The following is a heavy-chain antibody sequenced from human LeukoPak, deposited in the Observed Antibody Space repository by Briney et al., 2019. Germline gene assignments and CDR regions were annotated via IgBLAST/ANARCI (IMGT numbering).Heavy chain of an antibody. J-gene: IGHJ4*02. CDR3: ATYYYDSSGYVRFDY. CDR2: IIPIFGTA. D-gene: IGHD3-22*01. Sequence: SVKVSCKASGGTFSSYAISWVRQAPGQGLEWMGGIIPIFGTANYAQKFQGRVTITADESTSTAYMEPSSLRSEDTAVYYCATYYYDSSGYVRFDYWGQGTLVTVSS. V-gene: IGHV1-69*13. CDR1: GGTFSSYA.